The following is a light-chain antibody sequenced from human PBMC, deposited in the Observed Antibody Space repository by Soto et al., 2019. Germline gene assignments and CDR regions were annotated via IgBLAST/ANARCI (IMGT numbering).Light chain of an antibody. CDR3: QQYYSTPYT. V-gene: IGKV4-1*01. J-gene: IGKJ2*01. Sequence: DIVMTQSPDSLAVSLGERATINCKSSQNVLYSSNDKNYLAWYQQKPGQPPKLLISWSSIRESGVPDRFSGSGSGTDFTLTISSLQAEDVAVYYCQQYYSTPYTFGQGTRVEIK. CDR2: WSS. CDR1: QNVLYSSNDKNY.